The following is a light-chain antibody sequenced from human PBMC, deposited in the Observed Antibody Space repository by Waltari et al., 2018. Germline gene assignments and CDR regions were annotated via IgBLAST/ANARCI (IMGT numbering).Light chain of an antibody. Sequence: SADLRQPPSVSVSPGQTATITCSGESWLMQYAYCHQHKPGQAPVQVIYKDTERPSGIPERFSGSSSGTTVTLTIRGVQAEDEAVYYCQSADSTSSFYLFGAGTRVSV. CDR2: KDT. V-gene: IGLV3-25*03. J-gene: IGLJ1*01. CDR1: SWLMQY. CDR3: QSADSTSSFYL.